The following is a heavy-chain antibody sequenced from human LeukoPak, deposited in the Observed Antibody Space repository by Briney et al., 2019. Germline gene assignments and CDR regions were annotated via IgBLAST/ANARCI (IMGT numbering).Heavy chain of an antibody. CDR1: GYSFTSYW. V-gene: IGHV5-51*01. J-gene: IGHJ6*02. Sequence: GESLKISCKGSGYSFTSYWIGWVRQMPGKGLEWMGIIYPGDSDTRYSPSFQGQVTISADKSISTAYLQWSSLKASDTAMHYCARTIAVAGSYYYYGMDVWGQGTTVTVSS. D-gene: IGHD6-19*01. CDR2: IYPGDSDT. CDR3: ARTIAVAGSYYYYGMDV.